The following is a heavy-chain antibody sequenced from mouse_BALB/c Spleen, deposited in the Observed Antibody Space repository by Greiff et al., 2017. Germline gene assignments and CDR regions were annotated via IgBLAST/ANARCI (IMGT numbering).Heavy chain of an antibody. Sequence: QVQLQQSGAELVRPGSSVKISCKASGYAFSSYWMNWVKQRPGQGLEWIGQIYPGDGDTNYNGKFKGKATLTADKSSSTAYMQLSSLTSEDSAVYFCASIYYGSTKDAMDYWGQGTSVTVSS. CDR1: GYAFSSYW. CDR3: ASIYYGSTKDAMDY. V-gene: IGHV1-80*01. CDR2: IYPGDGDT. D-gene: IGHD2-2*01. J-gene: IGHJ4*01.